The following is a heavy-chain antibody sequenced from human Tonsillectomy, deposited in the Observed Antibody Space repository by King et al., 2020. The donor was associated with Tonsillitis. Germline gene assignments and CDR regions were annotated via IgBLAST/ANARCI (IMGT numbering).Heavy chain of an antibody. CDR3: ARSVSGSFDY. V-gene: IGHV4-39*01. CDR2: MYYSGTI. CDR1: GGSISSSDHY. Sequence: QLQESGPGVVKPSETLSLTCTVSGGSISSSDHYWAWIRQPPGKGLEWSGYMYYSGTIFYNPSLKSRITISGGTSENRFSLKLSSVTAADTAVYFCARSVSGSFDYWGQGAPVTVSS. J-gene: IGHJ4*02. D-gene: IGHD1-26*01.